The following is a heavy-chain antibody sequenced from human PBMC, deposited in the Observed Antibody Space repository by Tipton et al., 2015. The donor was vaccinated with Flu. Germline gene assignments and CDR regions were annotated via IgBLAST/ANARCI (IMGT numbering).Heavy chain of an antibody. J-gene: IGHJ4*02. CDR1: SGSIRSTNYF. D-gene: IGHD3-10*02. CDR2: IYPSGTT. V-gene: IGHV4-39*01. CDR3: ARLSYYDVDLKNFYFDY. Sequence: TLSLTCTVSSGSIRSTNYFCAWIRQPPGKGLELIGSIYPSGTTYYNPSLESRVTISVDTSKSQFSLMLRSVTAADTAVYYCARLSYYDVDLKNFYFDYWGQGALVTVSS.